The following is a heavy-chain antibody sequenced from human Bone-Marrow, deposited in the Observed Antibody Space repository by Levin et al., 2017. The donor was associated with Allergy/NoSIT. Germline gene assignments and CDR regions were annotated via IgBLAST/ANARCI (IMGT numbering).Heavy chain of an antibody. CDR2: IFYSGDA. D-gene: IGHD1/OR15-1a*01. CDR3: AREATYRIMDMNNDVFDI. CDR1: GDSMKSGDFY. J-gene: IGHJ3*02. V-gene: IGHV4-30-4*01. Sequence: SETLSLTCSVSGDSMKSGDFYWSWIRQPPGKGLEWVGGIFYSGDAYYNPSLKSRLTISIDTSKNQFSLKLGAMTAADTAVYYCAREATYRIMDMNNDVFDIWGRGTLVTVSS.